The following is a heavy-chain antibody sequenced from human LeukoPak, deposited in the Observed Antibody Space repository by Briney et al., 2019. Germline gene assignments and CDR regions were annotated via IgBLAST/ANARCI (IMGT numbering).Heavy chain of an antibody. V-gene: IGHV4-38-2*01. D-gene: IGHD2-21*01. CDR2: IYHSGST. J-gene: IGHJ5*02. CDR3: ARRSYCGGDCYSGGGFDP. Sequence: SETLSLTCAVSGYSISSGYYWGWIRQPPGKGLEWIGSIYHSGSTYYNPSLKSRVTISVDTSKNQFSLKLSSVTAADTAVYYRARRSYCGGDCYSGGGFDPWGQGTLVTVSS. CDR1: GYSISSGYY.